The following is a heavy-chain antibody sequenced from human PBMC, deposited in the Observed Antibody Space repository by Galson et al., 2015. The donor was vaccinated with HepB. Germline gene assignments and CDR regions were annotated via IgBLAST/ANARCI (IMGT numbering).Heavy chain of an antibody. CDR1: GYTLTELS. CDR3: ATLKHSGWYFDY. D-gene: IGHD6-19*01. Sequence: SVKVSCKASGYTLTELSMHWVRQAPGKGLEWMGGFDPEDGETIYAQKFQGRVTMTEDTSTDTAYMELSSLRSEDTAVYYCATLKHSGWYFDYWGQGTLVTVSS. CDR2: FDPEDGET. V-gene: IGHV1-24*01. J-gene: IGHJ4*02.